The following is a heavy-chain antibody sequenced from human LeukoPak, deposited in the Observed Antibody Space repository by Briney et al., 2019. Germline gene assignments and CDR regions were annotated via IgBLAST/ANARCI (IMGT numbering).Heavy chain of an antibody. Sequence: PGGSLRLSCAASGFTFSSYTMNWVRQAPGKGLEWVSSIGSSGSYIYYADSVRGRFTLSRDNAKNSLYLQMNSLRAEDTAVYYCARGWFSGSYPFDYWGQGTLVTVSS. D-gene: IGHD1-26*01. V-gene: IGHV3-21*01. CDR3: ARGWFSGSYPFDY. J-gene: IGHJ4*02. CDR1: GFTFSSYT. CDR2: IGSSGSYI.